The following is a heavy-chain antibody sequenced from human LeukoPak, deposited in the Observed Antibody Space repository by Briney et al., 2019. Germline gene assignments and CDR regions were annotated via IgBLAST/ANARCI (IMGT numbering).Heavy chain of an antibody. CDR1: GYTFTDYY. V-gene: IGHV1-2*02. Sequence: ASVKVSCKASGYTFTDYYMHWVRQAPGQGLEWMGWINPNSGGTNYAQKFQGRVTMTRDTSISTAYMELSRLRSDDTAVYYCARAVVVAAPDAFDIWGQGTMVTVSS. D-gene: IGHD2-15*01. CDR2: INPNSGGT. CDR3: ARAVVVAAPDAFDI. J-gene: IGHJ3*02.